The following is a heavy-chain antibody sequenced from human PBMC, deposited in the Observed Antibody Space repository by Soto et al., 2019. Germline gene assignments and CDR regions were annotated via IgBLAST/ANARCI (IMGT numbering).Heavy chain of an antibody. CDR2: IFYSGST. CDR3: ARHRRYGDYPYYFYYMDV. D-gene: IGHD4-17*01. CDR1: GGSISSSSQY. Sequence: SETLSLTCSVSGGSISSSSQYWDWIRQPPGKGLEWIGSIFYSGSTYYNPSLKSRVTISVDTSKNEFSLKLSSVTAADTAVYYCARHRRYGDYPYYFYYMDVWGKGTTVTISS. J-gene: IGHJ6*03. V-gene: IGHV4-39*01.